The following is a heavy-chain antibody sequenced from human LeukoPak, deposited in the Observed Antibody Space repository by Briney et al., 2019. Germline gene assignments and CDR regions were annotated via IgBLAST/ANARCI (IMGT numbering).Heavy chain of an antibody. Sequence: ASVKVSCKASGYTFTSYAISWVRQAPGQGLEWMGWISAYNGNTNYAQKLQGRVTMTTDTSTSTAYMELRSLRSDDTAVYYCARDRYYYDSSGYYSIFDYWGQGTLVTVSS. D-gene: IGHD3-22*01. CDR2: ISAYNGNT. J-gene: IGHJ4*02. CDR3: ARDRYYYDSSGYYSIFDY. CDR1: GYTFTSYA. V-gene: IGHV1-18*01.